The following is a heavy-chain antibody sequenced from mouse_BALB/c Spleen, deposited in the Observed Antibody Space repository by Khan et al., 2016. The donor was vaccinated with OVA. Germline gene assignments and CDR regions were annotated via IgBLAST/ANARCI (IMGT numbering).Heavy chain of an antibody. Sequence: EVQGVESGGDLVKPGGSLKLSCAASGFTFSSYSMSWVRQTPDKRLEWVATISSGGDYTYDPDSVKGRCTICRDNAKNTLYLQMSSLKSEDTAMYYCASHLTGSFAYWDQGTLVTVSA. CDR3: ASHLTGSFAY. J-gene: IGHJ3*01. V-gene: IGHV5-6*01. CDR1: GFTFSSYS. CDR2: ISSGGDYT. D-gene: IGHD4-1*01.